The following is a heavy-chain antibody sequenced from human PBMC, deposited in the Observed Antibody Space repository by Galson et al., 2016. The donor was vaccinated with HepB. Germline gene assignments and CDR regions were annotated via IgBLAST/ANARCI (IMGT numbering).Heavy chain of an antibody. CDR1: GYSFNKYW. CDR3: AKGFRRGVTTDVFDV. V-gene: IGHV5-51*01. J-gene: IGHJ3*01. CDR2: IYPRDSDT. D-gene: IGHD1-14*01. Sequence: QSGAEVKKPGESLQISCEASGYSFNKYWIAWVRRMPGKGLEWMGSIYPRDSDTRYSPSFQGQATISADVSTNTAYMEVSTLRSEDTAVYFCAKGFRRGVTTDVFDVWGHGTLVTVSS.